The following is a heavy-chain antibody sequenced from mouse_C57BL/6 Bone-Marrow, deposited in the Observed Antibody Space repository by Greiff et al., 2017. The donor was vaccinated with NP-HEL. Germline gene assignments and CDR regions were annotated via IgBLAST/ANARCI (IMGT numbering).Heavy chain of an antibody. Sequence: EVQGVESGGGLVKPGGSLKLSCAASGFTFSDYGMHWVRQAPEKGLEWVAYISSGSSTIYYADTVKGRFTISRDNAKNTLFLQMTSLRSEDTAMYYCARSPELTGRRYFDVWGTGTTVTVSS. J-gene: IGHJ1*03. CDR3: ARSPELTGRRYFDV. D-gene: IGHD4-1*01. V-gene: IGHV5-17*01. CDR2: ISSGSSTI. CDR1: GFTFSDYG.